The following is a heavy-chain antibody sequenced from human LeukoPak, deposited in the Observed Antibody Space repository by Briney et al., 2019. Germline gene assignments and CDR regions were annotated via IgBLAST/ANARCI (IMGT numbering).Heavy chain of an antibody. D-gene: IGHD3-3*01. CDR2: IYYSGST. V-gene: IGHV4-31*03. CDR3: ARRRGDFWSDYYAFDY. J-gene: IGHJ4*02. CDR1: GGSISSGGYY. Sequence: SQTLSLTCTVSGGSISSGGYYWSWIRQHPGKGPEWIGYIYYSGSTYYNPSLKSRVTISVDTSKNQFSLKLSSVTAADTAVYYCARRRGDFWSDYYAFDYWGQGTLVTISS.